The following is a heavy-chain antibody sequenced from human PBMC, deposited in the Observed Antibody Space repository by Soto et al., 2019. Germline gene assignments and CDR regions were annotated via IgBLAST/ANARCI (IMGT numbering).Heavy chain of an antibody. CDR3: ARETTGYSYGTDYYYYYGMDV. V-gene: IGHV3-23*01. J-gene: IGHJ6*02. CDR1: GITFTTYA. Sequence: PWGSLRLSCAASGITFTTYAMSWVRQAPWKWLEWVSTVAANVSNRHYADFVKGRFTISRDNSKNTLYLQMNSLRAEDTAVYYCARETTGYSYGTDYYYYYGMDVWGQGTTVTVSS. CDR2: VAANVSNR. D-gene: IGHD5-18*01.